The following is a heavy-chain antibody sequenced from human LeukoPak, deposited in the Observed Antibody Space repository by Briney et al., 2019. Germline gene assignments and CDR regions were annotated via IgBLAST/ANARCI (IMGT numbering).Heavy chain of an antibody. Sequence: PGGSLRLSCAASEFTFSSYPMSWVRQAPGKGLEWVSTIDNSGVSTYYADSVRGRFTISRDNSKNTLYLQMNSLRAEDTAIYYCASSGVLGMPEIDYWGQGTLVTVSS. CDR1: EFTFSSYP. CDR2: IDNSGVST. J-gene: IGHJ4*02. CDR3: ASSGVLGMPEIDY. V-gene: IGHV3-23*01. D-gene: IGHD1-14*01.